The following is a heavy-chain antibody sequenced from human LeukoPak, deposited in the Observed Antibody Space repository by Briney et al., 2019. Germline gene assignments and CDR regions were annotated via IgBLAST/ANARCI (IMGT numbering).Heavy chain of an antibody. CDR3: ADSSSFVY. CDR2: IYYSGST. Sequence: PSETLSLTCTVSGGSISSSSYYWGWIRQPPGEGLEWIGSIYYSGSTYYNPSLKSRVTISVDTSKNQFSLKLSSVTAADTAVYYCADSSSFVYWGQGTLVTVSS. V-gene: IGHV4-39*07. D-gene: IGHD6-13*01. J-gene: IGHJ4*02. CDR1: GGSISSSSYY.